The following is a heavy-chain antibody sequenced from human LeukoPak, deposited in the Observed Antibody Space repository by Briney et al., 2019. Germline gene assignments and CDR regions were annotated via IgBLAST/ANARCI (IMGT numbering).Heavy chain of an antibody. Sequence: ASVKVSCKASGYTFTGYYMHWVRQAPGQGLEWMGWINPNSGGTNYAQKFQGRVTMTRDTSISTAYMELSRLRSDDTAVYYCASSVYEWELLRWSAFDIWGQGTMVTVSS. D-gene: IGHD1-26*01. CDR1: GYTFTGYY. CDR3: ASSVYEWELLRWSAFDI. CDR2: INPNSGGT. V-gene: IGHV1-2*02. J-gene: IGHJ3*02.